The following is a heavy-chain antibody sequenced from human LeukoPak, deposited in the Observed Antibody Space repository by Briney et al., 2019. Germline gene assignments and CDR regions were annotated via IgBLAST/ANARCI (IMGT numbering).Heavy chain of an antibody. CDR3: ARGYCSGGTCYLVENWLDP. J-gene: IGHJ5*02. CDR2: INPNSGGT. Sequence: EASVKVSCKASGYTLTAYYIYWVRQAPGQGLEWMGRINPNSGGTDYAQNFQGRGTINRETAIRTAYMEVRRLRSDDTAVYYCARGYCSGGTCYLVENWLDPWGQGTLVTVSS. D-gene: IGHD2-15*01. CDR1: GYTLTAYY. V-gene: IGHV1-2*06.